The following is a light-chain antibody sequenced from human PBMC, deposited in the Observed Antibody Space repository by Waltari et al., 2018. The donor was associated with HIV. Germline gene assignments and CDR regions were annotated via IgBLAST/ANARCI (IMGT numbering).Light chain of an antibody. CDR2: DVI. CDR3: CSYAGSSTYV. V-gene: IGLV2-23*02. CDR1: SRDVGGYNH. Sequence: QSALTQPASVSGSPGQSITISCTGTSRDVGGYNHVSWYQQHPGKAPKLMIHDVITRPSGVCNRFSGSNAGNTASLTISGLQAEDEADYYCCSYAGSSTYVFGTGTKVTVL. J-gene: IGLJ1*01.